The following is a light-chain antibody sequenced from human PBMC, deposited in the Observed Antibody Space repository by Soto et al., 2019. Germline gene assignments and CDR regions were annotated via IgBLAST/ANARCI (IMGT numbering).Light chain of an antibody. CDR2: AAS. Sequence: EFVLTQSPGTLSLSPGERATLSCRASQSVGSNYLAWYQQKPGQAPRLLIYAASTRATGVPARFSGSGSGTEFTLTISSLQSEDSAIYYCQQYNNWRAITFGQGTRLEIK. CDR1: QSVGSN. J-gene: IGKJ5*01. V-gene: IGKV3-15*01. CDR3: QQYNNWRAIT.